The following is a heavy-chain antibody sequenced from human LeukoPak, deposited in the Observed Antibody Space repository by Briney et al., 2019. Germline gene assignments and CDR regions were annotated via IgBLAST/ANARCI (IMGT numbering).Heavy chain of an antibody. V-gene: IGHV3-23*01. D-gene: IGHD6-19*01. J-gene: IGHJ5*02. CDR3: ARVAGWHWFDP. CDR2: IRPSGDNT. Sequence: GGSLRLSCAASGFTFSSYDMTWVRQAPGRGLEWVSSIRPSGDNTYYGDSVKGRVTISRDNSKNTVYIQMNNMRVDDTAVYYCARVAGWHWFDPWGQGTLVTVSS. CDR1: GFTFSSYD.